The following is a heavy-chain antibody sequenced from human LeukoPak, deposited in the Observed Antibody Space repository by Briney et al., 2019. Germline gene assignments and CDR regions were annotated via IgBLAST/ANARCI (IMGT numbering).Heavy chain of an antibody. CDR3: ARSLAYYDILTGYYSSWFDP. Sequence: GASLQISCKGSGYSFTSYWIGWVRQMPGKGLEWMGIIYPSDSDTRYSLSFQGQVTISADKSISTASLQWSSLKASDTAMYYCARSLAYYDILTGYYSSWFDPWGQGPLVTVSS. V-gene: IGHV5-51*01. J-gene: IGHJ5*02. D-gene: IGHD3-9*01. CDR1: GYSFTSYW. CDR2: IYPSDSDT.